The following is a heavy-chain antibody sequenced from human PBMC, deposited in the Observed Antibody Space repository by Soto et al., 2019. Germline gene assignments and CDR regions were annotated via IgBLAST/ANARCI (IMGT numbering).Heavy chain of an antibody. CDR2: ISGSGGST. CDR1: GFTFSSYA. J-gene: IGHJ6*02. CDR3: VTTDTLTGYYSFVMDA. D-gene: IGHD3-9*01. Sequence: GGSLRLSCAASGFTFSSYAMSWVRQAPGKGLEWVSAISGSGGSTYYADSVKGRFTISRDNSKNTLYLQMNSLRAEDTAVYYCVTTDTLTGYYSFVMDAWGQGTTVTVSS. V-gene: IGHV3-23*01.